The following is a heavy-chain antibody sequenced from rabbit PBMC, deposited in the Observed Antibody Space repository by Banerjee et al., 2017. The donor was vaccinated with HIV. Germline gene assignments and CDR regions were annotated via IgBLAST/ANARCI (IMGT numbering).Heavy chain of an antibody. Sequence: QQQLVESGGGLVQPGGSLTLTCTASGFSFSGNYYMCWVRQAPGKGLEWIVCVGAGSGGSTYYASWAKGRFTISKASWTTVTLQMTSLTAADTASYFCARDLAGVIGWNFGLWGPGTLVTVS. CDR2: VGAGSGGST. CDR3: ARDLAGVIGWNFGL. J-gene: IGHJ4*01. D-gene: IGHD4-1*01. V-gene: IGHV1S45*01. CDR1: GFSFSGNYY.